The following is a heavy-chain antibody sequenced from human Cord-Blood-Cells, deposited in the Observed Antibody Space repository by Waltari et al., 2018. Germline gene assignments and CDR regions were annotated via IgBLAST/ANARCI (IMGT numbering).Heavy chain of an antibody. CDR1: GYTFTSYA. V-gene: IGHV1-3*01. Sequence: QVQLVQSGAEVKKPGASVKVSCKASGYTFTSYAMHWVRQAPGQRLEWMGWINAGNGNTKYSQKLQGRVTITRDTSASTAYMELSSLRSEDTAVYYCARVCGGDCYEFFDYWGQGTLVTVSS. J-gene: IGHJ4*02. CDR2: INAGNGNT. D-gene: IGHD2-21*01. CDR3: ARVCGGDCYEFFDY.